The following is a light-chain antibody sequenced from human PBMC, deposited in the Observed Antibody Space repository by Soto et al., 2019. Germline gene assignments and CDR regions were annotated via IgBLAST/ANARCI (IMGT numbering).Light chain of an antibody. CDR1: QTIDKW. V-gene: IGKV1-5*03. J-gene: IGKJ1*01. Sequence: DIQMTQSPSTLSASVGDRVTITCRASQTIDKWLAWYQQKPGKAPKILIYKASSLESGGPSRFSGSGSGTDFTLTISSLQPDDLATYYCQQYKSFAWTFGQGTKVEIK. CDR2: KAS. CDR3: QQYKSFAWT.